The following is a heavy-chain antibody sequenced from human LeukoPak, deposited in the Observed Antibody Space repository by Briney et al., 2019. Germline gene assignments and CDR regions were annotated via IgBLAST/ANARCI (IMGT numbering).Heavy chain of an antibody. D-gene: IGHD2-2*01. Sequence: ASVKVSCKASGYTFTGYYMHWVRQAPGQGLEWMGWINPNSGGTNYAQKFQGRVTMTRDTSISTAYMELSRLRSDDTAVYYCARGLGYCSSTSCLIWYCGQGTLVTVSS. CDR2: INPNSGGT. CDR3: ARGLGYCSSTSCLIWY. CDR1: GYTFTGYY. V-gene: IGHV1-2*02. J-gene: IGHJ4*02.